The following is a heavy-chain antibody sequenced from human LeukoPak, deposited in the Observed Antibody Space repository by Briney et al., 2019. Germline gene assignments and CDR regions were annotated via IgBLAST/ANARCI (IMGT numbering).Heavy chain of an antibody. CDR3: ARDGFPGAVTQNEGWWFFDL. CDR2: IWYDGSNK. CDR1: GFTFSNYG. J-gene: IGHJ2*01. D-gene: IGHD4-17*01. Sequence: GGSLRLSCAASGFTFSNYGMHWVRQAPGKGLEWVAVIWYDGSNKYYADSVRGRFTISRDNSKNTLCLQMNSLRAEDTAVYFCARDGFPGAVTQNEGWWFFDLWGRGTLVTVSS. V-gene: IGHV3-33*01.